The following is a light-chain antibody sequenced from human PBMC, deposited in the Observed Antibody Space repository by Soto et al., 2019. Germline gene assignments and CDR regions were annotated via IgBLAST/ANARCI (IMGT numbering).Light chain of an antibody. V-gene: IGKV1-5*03. CDR3: QLEKSYRT. Sequence: DIQITQSPSTLSGSVGDRVTITFRASQTISSWLAWYQQKPGKAPKLLIYKASSLESGVPSRFSGSGSGTEFTLTISSLQPDDFATDDCQLEKSYRTFGPQTEVDIK. CDR2: KAS. CDR1: QTISSW. J-gene: IGKJ1*01.